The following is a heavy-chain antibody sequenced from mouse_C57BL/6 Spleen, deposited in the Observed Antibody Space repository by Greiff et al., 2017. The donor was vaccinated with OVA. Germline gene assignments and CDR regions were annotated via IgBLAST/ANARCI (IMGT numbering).Heavy chain of an antibody. CDR1: GYTFTGYW. CDR2: ILPGSGST. J-gene: IGHJ1*03. V-gene: IGHV1-9*01. Sequence: QVQLQQSGAELMKPGASVKLSCKATGYTFTGYWIEWVKQRPGHGLEWIGEILPGSGSTNYNEKFKGKATFTADTSSNTAHMQLSSLTTEDSAIYYCAREGLITTVVATEYFDVWGTGTTVTVSS. D-gene: IGHD1-1*01. CDR3: AREGLITTVVATEYFDV.